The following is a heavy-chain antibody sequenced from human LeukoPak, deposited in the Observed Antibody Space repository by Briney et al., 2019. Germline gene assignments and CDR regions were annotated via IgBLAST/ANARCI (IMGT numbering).Heavy chain of an antibody. CDR3: ARENAPGYCSSTSCYTPGYYYYYYGMDV. J-gene: IGHJ6*02. CDR2: ISAYNGNT. V-gene: IGHV1-18*01. Sequence: GASVKVSCKASGYTFTSYGISWVRQAPGQGLEWTGWISAYNGNTNYAQKLQGRVTMTTDTSTSTAYMELRSLRSDDTAVYYCARENAPGYCSSTSCYTPGYYYYYYGMDVWGQGTTVTVSS. CDR1: GYTFTSYG. D-gene: IGHD2-2*02.